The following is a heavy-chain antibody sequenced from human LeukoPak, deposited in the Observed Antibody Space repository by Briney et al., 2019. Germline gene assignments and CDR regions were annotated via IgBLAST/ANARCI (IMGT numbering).Heavy chain of an antibody. CDR2: FDPEDGET. CDR3: ARGPYSSGWYRDYYYYYYMDV. Sequence: ASVKVSCKVSGYTLTELSMHWVRQAPGKGLEWMGGFDPEDGETIYAQKFQGRVTMTRNTSISTAYMELSSLRSEDTAVYYCARGPYSSGWYRDYYYYYYMDVWGKGTTVTISS. J-gene: IGHJ6*03. CDR1: GYTLTELS. V-gene: IGHV1-24*01. D-gene: IGHD6-19*01.